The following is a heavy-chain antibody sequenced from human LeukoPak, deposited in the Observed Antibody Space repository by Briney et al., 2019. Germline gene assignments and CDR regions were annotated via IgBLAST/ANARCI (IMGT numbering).Heavy chain of an antibody. CDR2: ISAASWGI. V-gene: IGHV3-48*01. Sequence: GGSLRLSCAASGFTFSTYGMTWVRQAPGKGLEWISHISAASWGIKYADSVKGRFTISRDNSKNTLYLQMNSLRAEDTAVYYCAKEGSTVTTPFDYWGQGTLVTVSS. CDR3: AKEGSTVTTPFDY. D-gene: IGHD4-17*01. CDR1: GFTFSTYG. J-gene: IGHJ4*02.